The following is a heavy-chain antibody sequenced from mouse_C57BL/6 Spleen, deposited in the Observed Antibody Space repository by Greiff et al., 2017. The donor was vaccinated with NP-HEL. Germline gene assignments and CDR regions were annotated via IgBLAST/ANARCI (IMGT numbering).Heavy chain of an antibody. J-gene: IGHJ4*01. CDR2: INPNYGTT. CDR1: GYSFTDYN. CDR3: ARWSYGNYHAMDY. D-gene: IGHD2-1*01. Sequence: EVKLMESGPELVKPGASVKISCKASGYSFTDYNMNWVKQSNGKSLEWIGVINPNYGTTSYNQKFKGKATLTVDQSSSTAYMQLNSLTSEDSAVYYCARWSYGNYHAMDYWGQGTSVTVSS. V-gene: IGHV1-39*01.